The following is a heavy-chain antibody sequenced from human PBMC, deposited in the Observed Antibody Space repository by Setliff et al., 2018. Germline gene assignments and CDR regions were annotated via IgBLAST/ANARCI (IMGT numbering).Heavy chain of an antibody. CDR1: GFTFSSNA. CDR3: ARDLTTMNQKDYYYYGMDV. CDR2: ISYDGSNK. J-gene: IGHJ6*02. Sequence: PGGSLRLSCAASGFTFSSNAMHWVRQAPGKGLEWVAVISYDGSNKYYADSVKGRFTISRDNSKNTLYLQMNSLRAEDTAVYYCARDLTTMNQKDYYYYGMDVWGQGTTVTVSS. V-gene: IGHV3-30-3*01. D-gene: IGHD3-22*01.